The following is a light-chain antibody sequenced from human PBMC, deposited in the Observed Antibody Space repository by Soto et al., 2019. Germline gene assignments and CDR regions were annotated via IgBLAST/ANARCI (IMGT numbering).Light chain of an antibody. CDR1: SSDVGGYNY. CDR3: CSYAGSRYV. Sequence: QSALTQPRSVSGSPGQSVTISCTGTSSDVGGYNYVSWYQQHPGKAPKLMIYDVSKRPSGVPDRFSGSKSGNTASLTISGLQAEDEADYYCCSYAGSRYVFGTGPKVTVL. V-gene: IGLV2-11*01. CDR2: DVS. J-gene: IGLJ1*01.